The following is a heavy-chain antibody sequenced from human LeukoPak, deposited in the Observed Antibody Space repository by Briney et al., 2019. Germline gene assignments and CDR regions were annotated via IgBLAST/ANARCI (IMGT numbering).Heavy chain of an antibody. D-gene: IGHD3-22*01. CDR3: ARDSLNYYYDGSGYYARLNWFDP. CDR2: ISAYNANT. Sequence: ASVKVSCKASGYTFTSYGLNWVRQAPGQGLEWMGWISAYNANTNYAQKLQGRVTMTIDTSTSIAYMELRSLRSDDTAVYYCARDSLNYYYDGSGYYARLNWFDPWGQGTLVTVSS. V-gene: IGHV1-18*01. CDR1: GYTFTSYG. J-gene: IGHJ5*02.